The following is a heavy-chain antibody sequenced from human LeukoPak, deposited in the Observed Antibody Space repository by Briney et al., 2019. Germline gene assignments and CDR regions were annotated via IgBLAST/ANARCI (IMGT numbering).Heavy chain of an antibody. CDR1: GFTFSSYW. J-gene: IGHJ4*02. D-gene: IGHD4-23*01. Sequence: PGGSLRLSCAASGFTFSSYWMHWVRQAPGKGLVWVSRINSDGSSTSYADSVKGRFTISRGNAKNTLYLQMNSLRAEDTAVYYGANLWLLPFDYWGQGTLVTVSS. V-gene: IGHV3-74*01. CDR2: INSDGSST. CDR3: ANLWLLPFDY.